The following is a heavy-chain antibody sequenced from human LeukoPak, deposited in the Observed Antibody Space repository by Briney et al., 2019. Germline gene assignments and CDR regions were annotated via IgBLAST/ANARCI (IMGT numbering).Heavy chain of an antibody. CDR2: ISWNSGSI. CDR3: AKVRGAAGTFDY. Sequence: PGRSLRLSCAASGFTFDDYAMHWVRQAPGKGLEWVSGISWNSGSIGYADSVKGRFTISRDNAKNSLYLQMNSLRAEDTALYYCAKVRGAAGTFDYWGQGTLVTVSS. V-gene: IGHV3-9*01. D-gene: IGHD6-13*01. J-gene: IGHJ4*02. CDR1: GFTFDDYA.